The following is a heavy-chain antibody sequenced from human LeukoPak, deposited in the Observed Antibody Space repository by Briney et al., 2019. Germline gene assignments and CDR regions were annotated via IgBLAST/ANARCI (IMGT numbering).Heavy chain of an antibody. D-gene: IGHD3-22*01. CDR3: ASLIPLLRVLPCHCDSSGNIDC. Sequence: SETLFLTCTVSGGSISSYYWSWIRQPPGKGLEWIGYIYYSGSTNYNPSLKSRVTISVDTSKNQFSLKLSSVTAADTAVYYCASLIPLLRVLPCHCDSSGNIDCWGQGTLVTVSS. CDR2: IYYSGST. J-gene: IGHJ4*02. V-gene: IGHV4-59*08. CDR1: GGSISSYY.